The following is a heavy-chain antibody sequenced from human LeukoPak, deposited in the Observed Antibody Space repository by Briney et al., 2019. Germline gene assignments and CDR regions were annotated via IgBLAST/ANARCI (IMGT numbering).Heavy chain of an antibody. D-gene: IGHD2-8*02. Sequence: GGFLRLSCAASGFTFSTYTMNWVRQAPGEGLEWVSGVGGDGRITHYADSVKGRFTISRDNSKNTLYLQMSSLRAEDTAVYYCAKDRVPDGVWSFDYWGQGSLVIVSS. J-gene: IGHJ4*02. V-gene: IGHV3-23*01. CDR1: GFTFSTYT. CDR2: VGGDGRIT. CDR3: AKDRVPDGVWSFDY.